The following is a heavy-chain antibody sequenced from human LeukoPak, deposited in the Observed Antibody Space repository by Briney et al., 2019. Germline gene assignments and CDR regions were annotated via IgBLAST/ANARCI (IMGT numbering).Heavy chain of an antibody. Sequence: SETLSLTCTVSGGSISSYYWSWIRQPPGKGLGWIAYIHYNRYTNYNPSLQSRVSIPVDTSKNQFSLKLSSVTAADTVVYYCARHLDYYGSGTYEYWVQGTLVTVSS. CDR2: IHYNRYT. D-gene: IGHD3-10*01. J-gene: IGHJ4*02. CDR1: GGSISSYY. CDR3: ARHLDYYGSGTYEY. V-gene: IGHV4-59*08.